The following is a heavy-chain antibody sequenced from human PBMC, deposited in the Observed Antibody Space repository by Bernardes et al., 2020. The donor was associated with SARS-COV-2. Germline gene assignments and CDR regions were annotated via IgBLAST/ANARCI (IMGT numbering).Heavy chain of an antibody. Sequence: SETLSLTCILAGGSVTTICYYWAWLLQHPGSGLDWIGTIAARRITHYNSPLKSRFTFFVHTSKNQFSLKLSSVTAADTAVYYCAGLVWMKLWLRRSDFWRQGTLVTVSS. CDR3: AGLVWMKLWLRRSDF. CDR2: IAARRIT. J-gene: IGHJ4*02. CDR1: GGSVTTICYY. D-gene: IGHD5-18*01. V-gene: IGHV4-39*01.